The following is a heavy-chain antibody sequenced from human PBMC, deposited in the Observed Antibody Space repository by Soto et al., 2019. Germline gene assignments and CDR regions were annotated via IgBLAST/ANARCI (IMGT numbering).Heavy chain of an antibody. J-gene: IGHJ5*02. V-gene: IGHV4-59*01. CDR2: IYSRGST. Sequence: PSETLSLTCTVSGGSISRYYWRCIRQPPGKGLEWIGYIYSRGSTNYNPSLKIRVTISVGTSKNQFSLKLSSVTAADTAVYYGARYYSFKDYDFWSGYHTWFGPWGQGTLVTVS. D-gene: IGHD3-3*01. CDR3: ARYYSFKDYDFWSGYHTWFGP. CDR1: GGSISRYY.